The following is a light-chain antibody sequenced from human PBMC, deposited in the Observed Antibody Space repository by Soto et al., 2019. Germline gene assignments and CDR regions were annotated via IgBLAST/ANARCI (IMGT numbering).Light chain of an antibody. CDR3: QSYENSRTGFYV. Sequence: QSVLTQPPSVSGAPGQRVTISCTGSSSDIGAGFDVHWYQHLPGTAPKLLIYGNTNRPSGVPGRFSGSKSGTSASLVTTGLQAEDEADYYCQSYENSRTGFYVFGTGTKLTVL. J-gene: IGLJ1*01. CDR2: GNT. V-gene: IGLV1-40*01. CDR1: SSDIGAGFD.